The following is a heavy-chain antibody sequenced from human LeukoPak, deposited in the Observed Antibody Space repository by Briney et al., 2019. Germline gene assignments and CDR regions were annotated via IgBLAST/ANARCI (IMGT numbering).Heavy chain of an antibody. D-gene: IGHD1-26*01. CDR1: GYTFTSYA. Sequence: ASVKVSCKASGYTFTSYAIHWVRQAPGQGLEWMGWISAYNGNTNYAXXLQGRVTMTTDTSTSTAYMELRSLRSDDTAVYYCAGGSGSYYAYWGQGTLVTVSS. J-gene: IGHJ4*02. CDR3: AGGSGSYYAY. CDR2: ISAYNGNT. V-gene: IGHV1-18*01.